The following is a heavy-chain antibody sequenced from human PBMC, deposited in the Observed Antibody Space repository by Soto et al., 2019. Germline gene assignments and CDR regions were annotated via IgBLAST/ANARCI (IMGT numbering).Heavy chain of an antibody. V-gene: IGHV3-21*01. J-gene: IGHJ3*02. CDR3: ARSPISESDAFDI. CDR1: GFTFSSYS. Sequence: GGSLRLSCAASGFTFSSYSMNWVRQAPGKGLEWVSSISSSSSYIYYADSVKGRFTISRDNAKNSLYLQMNSLRAEDTAVYYCARSPISESDAFDIWGQGTMVTVSS. CDR2: ISSSSSYI.